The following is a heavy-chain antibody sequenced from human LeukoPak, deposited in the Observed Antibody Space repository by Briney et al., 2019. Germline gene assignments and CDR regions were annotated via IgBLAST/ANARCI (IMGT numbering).Heavy chain of an antibody. CDR2: INPNSGNT. CDR1: GYTFTGYY. CDR3: ALDGAAAGPHEPFDY. Sequence: ASVKVSCKASGYTFTGYYIHWMRQAPGQGLEWMGWINPNSGNTNYAQKLQGRVTMTTDTSTSTAYMELRSLRSDDTAVYYCALDGAAAGPHEPFDYWGQGTLVTVSS. J-gene: IGHJ4*02. D-gene: IGHD6-13*01. V-gene: IGHV1-18*04.